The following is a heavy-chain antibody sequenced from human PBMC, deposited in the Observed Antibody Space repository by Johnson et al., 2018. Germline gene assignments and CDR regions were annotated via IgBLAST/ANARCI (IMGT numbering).Heavy chain of an antibody. Sequence: VQLVESGGGLVQPGRSLRLTCTGSGFYFEDYAIHWVRQAPGKGLELVAGISFNSGSRGYADSVKGRFTISRDNAKNSLFLEMESLRPEGTDFYFCAKDSNIWLSHRDVWGKGTPVMVSS. CDR3: AKDSNIWLSHRDV. D-gene: IGHD3-22*01. V-gene: IGHV3-9*01. CDR2: ISFNSGSR. CDR1: GFYFEDYA. J-gene: IGHJ6*04.